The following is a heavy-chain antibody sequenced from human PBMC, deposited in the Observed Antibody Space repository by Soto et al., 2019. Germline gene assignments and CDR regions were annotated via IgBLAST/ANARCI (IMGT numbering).Heavy chain of an antibody. Sequence: QVQLVQSGAEVKKPGSSVKVSCKASGGTFSSYTISWVRQAPGQGLEWMGRIIPILGTADNAQKFQGRVTITADKSTSTAYMELSSLRSADKVVYCCARDVGYDISCSGVEAAFDIWGQGTMSTVSS. V-gene: IGHV1-69*08. CDR3: ARDVGYDISCSGVEAAFDI. J-gene: IGHJ3*02. CDR2: IIPILGTA. CDR1: GGTFSSYT. D-gene: IGHD3-22*01.